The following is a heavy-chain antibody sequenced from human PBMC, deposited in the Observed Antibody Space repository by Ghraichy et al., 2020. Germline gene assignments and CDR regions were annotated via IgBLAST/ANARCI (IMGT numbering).Heavy chain of an antibody. D-gene: IGHD4-17*01. J-gene: IGHJ4*02. CDR2: IYTSGRT. V-gene: IGHV4-4*07. CDR3: ARDLSYGDYELDYFDY. CDR1: GGSISSYY. Sequence: ESLNISCTVSGGSISSYYWSWIRQPAGKGLEWIGRIYTSGRTNYNPSLKSRVTMSVDTSKNQFSLKLSSVTAADTAVYYCARDLSYGDYELDYFDYWGQGTLVTVSS.